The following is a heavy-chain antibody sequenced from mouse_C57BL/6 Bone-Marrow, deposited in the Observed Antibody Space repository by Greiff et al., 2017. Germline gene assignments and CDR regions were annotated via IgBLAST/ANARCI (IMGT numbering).Heavy chain of an antibody. CDR2: IYPRSGNT. CDR3: ARPSIYSCMDY. Sequence: VQLQQSGAELARPGASVKLSCKASGYTFTSYGISWVKQRTGQGLEWIGEIYPRSGNTYYNEKFKGKATLTADKSSRPAYMELRSLTSEVSAVYVCARPSIYSCMDYWGQGTSVTVSS. J-gene: IGHJ4*01. CDR1: GYTFTSYG. D-gene: IGHD1-1*01. V-gene: IGHV1-81*01.